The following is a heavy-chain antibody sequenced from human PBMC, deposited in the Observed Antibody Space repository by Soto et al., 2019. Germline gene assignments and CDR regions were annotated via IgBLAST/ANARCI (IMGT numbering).Heavy chain of an antibody. CDR2: ISGSGGST. J-gene: IGHJ4*02. CDR1: GFNFSSYA. CDR3: AAQGESFDYLSDCSGGSCPPFDY. Sequence: GGSLRLSCAASGFNFSSYAMSWVRQAKGKGLEWVSAISGSGGSTYYADSVKGRFTISRDNSKNTLYLQMNSLRAEDTAVYYCAAQGESFDYLSDCSGGSCPPFDYWGQGTLVTVSS. D-gene: IGHD2-15*01. V-gene: IGHV3-23*01.